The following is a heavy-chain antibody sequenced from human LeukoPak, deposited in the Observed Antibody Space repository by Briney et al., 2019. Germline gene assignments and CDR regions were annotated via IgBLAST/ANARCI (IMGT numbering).Heavy chain of an antibody. Sequence: QFGGSLRLSCAASGFTFRNYVIHWVRQAPGKGLEWVAVTSSDLNVKLYADSVKGRFTISRDNSRSTLYLQMNSLRPEDTAIYYCAREGYYGSGSPPSLYFDYWGQGTLVTVSS. D-gene: IGHD3-10*01. J-gene: IGHJ4*02. CDR1: GFTFRNYV. CDR3: AREGYYGSGSPPSLYFDY. V-gene: IGHV3-30-3*01. CDR2: TSSDLNVK.